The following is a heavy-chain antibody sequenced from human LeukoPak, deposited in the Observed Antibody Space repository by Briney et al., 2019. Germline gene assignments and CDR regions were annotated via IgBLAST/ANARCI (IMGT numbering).Heavy chain of an antibody. Sequence: ASVKVSCKVSGYTLTELSMHWVRQAPGKGLEWMGGFDPEDGETLYAQKFQGRVTMTEDTSTDTAYMELSSLRSEDTAVYYCATNYDSSGYYTLDGWGQGTLVTVSS. CDR1: GYTLTELS. J-gene: IGHJ4*02. CDR2: FDPEDGET. V-gene: IGHV1-24*01. CDR3: ATNYDSSGYYTLDG. D-gene: IGHD3-22*01.